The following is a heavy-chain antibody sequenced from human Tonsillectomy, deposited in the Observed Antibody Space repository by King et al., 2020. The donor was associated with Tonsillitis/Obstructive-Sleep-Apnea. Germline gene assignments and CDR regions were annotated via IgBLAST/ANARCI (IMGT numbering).Heavy chain of an antibody. J-gene: IGHJ4*02. CDR1: GFSLSTSGMC. CDR2: IDXXDDX. CDR3: ARTVXVXSPXDY. Sequence: TLKESGPALVKPTQTLTLTCTFSGFSLSTSGMCVSWIRQPPGKALEWLARIDXXDDXXHSXSLKTRLTISKDXSKNQVVLTMTNMDPVDTATYYCARTVXVXSPXDYWXXGTLVTXXS. V-gene: IGHV2-70*11.